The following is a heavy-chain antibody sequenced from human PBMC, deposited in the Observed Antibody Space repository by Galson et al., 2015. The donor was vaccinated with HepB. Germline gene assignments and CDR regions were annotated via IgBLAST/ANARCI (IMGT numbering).Heavy chain of an antibody. CDR3: VKGPRELLKAFDY. D-gene: IGHD1-26*01. J-gene: IGHJ4*02. CDR2: ISSNGGST. CDR1: GFTFSSYA. V-gene: IGHV3-64D*06. Sequence: SLRLSCAASGFTFSSYAMHWVRQAPGKGLEYVSAISSNGGSTYYADSVKGRFTISRDNSKNTLYLQMSSLRAEDTAVYYCVKGPRELLKAFDYWGQGTLVTVSS.